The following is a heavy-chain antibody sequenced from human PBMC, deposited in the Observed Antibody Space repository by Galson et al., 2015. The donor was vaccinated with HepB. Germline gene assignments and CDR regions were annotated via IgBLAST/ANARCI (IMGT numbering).Heavy chain of an antibody. CDR1: GYTFTSYY. CDR2: INPSGGST. V-gene: IGHV1-46*01. CDR3: ARAAITGTTRGAFDI. Sequence: SVKVSCKASGYTFTSYYMHWVRQAPGQGLEWMGIINPSGGSTSYAQKFQGRVTMTRDTSTSTVYMELSSLRSEDTAVYYCARAAITGTTRGAFDIWGQGTMVTVSS. D-gene: IGHD1-7*01. J-gene: IGHJ3*02.